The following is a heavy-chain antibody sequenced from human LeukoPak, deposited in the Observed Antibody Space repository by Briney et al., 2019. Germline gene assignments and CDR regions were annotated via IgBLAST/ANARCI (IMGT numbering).Heavy chain of an antibody. CDR3: ARKSGRGSYGRYDP. J-gene: IGHJ5*02. D-gene: IGHD1-26*01. CDR1: VYTFPSYA. CDR2: ISAYNGNT. V-gene: IGHV1-18*01. Sequence: GASVKVSCKACVYTFPSYAIRWVRQAPGQGLEWMGWISAYNGNTNYAQKLQGRVTITTDTSTSTAYMELRSLRSDDTAVYYCARKSGRGSYGRYDPWGQGTLVTVSS.